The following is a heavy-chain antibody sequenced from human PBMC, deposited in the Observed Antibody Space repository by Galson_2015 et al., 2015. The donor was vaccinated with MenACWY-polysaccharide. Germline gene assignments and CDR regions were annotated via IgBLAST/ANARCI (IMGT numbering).Heavy chain of an antibody. CDR1: GFTFSSYS. D-gene: IGHD6-19*01. CDR3: ARDLGAVAVPFDY. CDR2: ISSSSSYI. J-gene: IGHJ4*02. V-gene: IGHV3-21*01. Sequence: LRLSCAASGFTFSSYSMNWVRQAPGKGLEWVSSISSSSSYIYYADSVKGRFTISRDNAKNSLYLQMNSLRAEDTAVYYCARDLGAVAVPFDYWGQGTLVTVSS.